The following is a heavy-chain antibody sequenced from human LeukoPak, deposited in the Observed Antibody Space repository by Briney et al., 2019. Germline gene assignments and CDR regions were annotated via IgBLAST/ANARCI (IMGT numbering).Heavy chain of an antibody. D-gene: IGHD3-3*01. J-gene: IGHJ4*02. V-gene: IGHV4-39*02. CDR2: VRGGGSA. Sequence: PSQSRSLTCTVCGDTIRGRRWLGARSREPPGKGVELISGVRGGGSARCSRSLQSRWSIFTDTAKKQLSLKLRFVTVPDTAVQYRASDANYRARSGSPSPFDFWGQGIVVTV. CDR3: ASDANYRARSGSPSPFDF. CDR1: GDTIRGRRWL.